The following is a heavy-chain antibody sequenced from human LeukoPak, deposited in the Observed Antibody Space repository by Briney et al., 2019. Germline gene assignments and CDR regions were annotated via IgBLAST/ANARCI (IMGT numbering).Heavy chain of an antibody. D-gene: IGHD2-2*03. Sequence: GESQKISCKGSGYSFATYWIAWVRQMPGKGLEWMGIIYPDESNIRYSPSFQGQVTISADKSISTAYLQWSSLKASDTAIYYCARPPSLGYSSSFEYWGQGTLVTVSS. V-gene: IGHV5-51*01. CDR1: GYSFATYW. CDR2: IYPDESNI. CDR3: ARPPSLGYSSSFEY. J-gene: IGHJ4*02.